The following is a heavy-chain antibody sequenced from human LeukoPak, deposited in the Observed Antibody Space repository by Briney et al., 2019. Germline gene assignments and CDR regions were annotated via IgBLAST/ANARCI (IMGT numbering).Heavy chain of an antibody. CDR2: IYYSGRT. Sequence: SETLSLTCAVYGGSFSGHYWTWIRQPPGKWLEWIGSIYYSGRTFYNPSLKNRVSISLDTSKGQFSLNLDSVTAADTAVYFCTRDRAHGTQDYRGQGTLVTVS. J-gene: IGHJ4*02. CDR3: TRDRAHGTQDY. D-gene: IGHD1-26*01. CDR1: GGSFSGHY. V-gene: IGHV4-34*11.